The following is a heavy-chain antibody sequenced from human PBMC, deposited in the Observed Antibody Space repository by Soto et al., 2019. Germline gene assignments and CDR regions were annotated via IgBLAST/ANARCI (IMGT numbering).Heavy chain of an antibody. CDR3: ARDKGAMSGVDV. Sequence: PSETLSLTCTVSGGSISSCGYYWSWIRQHPGKGLEWIGYIYYSGSTYYNPSLKSRVTISVDTSKNQFSLKLSSVTAADTAVYYCARDKGAMSGVDVWGQGTTVTVSS. D-gene: IGHD2-2*01. V-gene: IGHV4-31*03. CDR2: IYYSGST. J-gene: IGHJ6*02. CDR1: GGSISSCGYY.